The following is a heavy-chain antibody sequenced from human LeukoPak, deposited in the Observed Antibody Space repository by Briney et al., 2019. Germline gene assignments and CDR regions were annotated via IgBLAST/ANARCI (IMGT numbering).Heavy chain of an antibody. CDR3: ATEIYCSSTSCYGGNWFDP. J-gene: IGHJ5*02. CDR1: GYTLTELS. D-gene: IGHD2-2*01. CDR2: FDPEDGET. V-gene: IGHV1-24*01. Sequence: ASVKVSCKVSGYTLTELSMHWVRQAPGKGLEWMGGFDPEDGETIYAQKFQGRVTMTEDTSTDTAYMERSSLRSEDTAVYYCATEIYCSSTSCYGGNWFDPWGQGTLVTVSS.